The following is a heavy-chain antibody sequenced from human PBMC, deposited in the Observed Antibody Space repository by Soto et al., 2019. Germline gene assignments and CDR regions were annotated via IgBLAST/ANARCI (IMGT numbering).Heavy chain of an antibody. CDR3: AKGSMFTIFSPTDS. V-gene: IGHV3-23*01. CDR2: LSGNSGTT. Sequence: VQLLESGGGLVQPGGSLRLSCAASGFTFSTYAMAWVRQAPGKGLEWVSALSGNSGTTYSADSVQGRFTNSRENYRKTHYMQMSSLRADDTALYYCAKGSMFTIFSPTDSWGQGTLVTVSS. J-gene: IGHJ4*02. CDR1: GFTFSTYA. D-gene: IGHD3-3*01.